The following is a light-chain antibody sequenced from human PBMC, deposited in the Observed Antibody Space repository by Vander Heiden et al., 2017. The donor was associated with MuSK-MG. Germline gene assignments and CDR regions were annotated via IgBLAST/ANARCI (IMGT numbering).Light chain of an antibody. J-gene: IGKJ1*01. CDR3: QQYDITPRT. CDR1: QSVLYISNNKNY. Sequence: DIVMTQSPDSLAVSLGERATVNCKSSQSVLYISNNKNYLAWYQQKPGQPPKLLIYWASTRESGVPDRFSGSGSATNFTLTISSLQAEDVAVYYCQQYDITPRTFGQGTKVEIK. V-gene: IGKV4-1*01. CDR2: WAS.